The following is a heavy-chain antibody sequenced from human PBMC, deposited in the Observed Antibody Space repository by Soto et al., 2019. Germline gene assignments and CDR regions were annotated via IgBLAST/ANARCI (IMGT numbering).Heavy chain of an antibody. V-gene: IGHV3-33*01. CDR1: GFTFSSYG. Sequence: GGSLRLSCAASGFTFSSYGMHWVRQAPGKGLEWVAVIWYDGSNKYYADSVKGRFTISRDNSKNTLYLQMNSLRAEDTAVYYCARDGERIVVVPAALGYYYYYMDVWGKGTTVTVSS. CDR3: ARDGERIVVVPAALGYYYYYMDV. J-gene: IGHJ6*03. D-gene: IGHD2-2*01. CDR2: IWYDGSNK.